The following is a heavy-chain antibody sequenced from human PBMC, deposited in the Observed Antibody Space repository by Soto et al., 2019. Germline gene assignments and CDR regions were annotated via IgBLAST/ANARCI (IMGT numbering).Heavy chain of an antibody. D-gene: IGHD6-19*01. CDR1: GGSFSGYY. Sequence: SETLSLTCAVYGGSFSGYYWSWIRQPPGKGLEWIGEINHSGSTNYNPSLKSRVTISVDTSKNQFSLKLSSVTAADTAVYYCARGYGVAVAGTWGQGTRVTVSS. J-gene: IGHJ3*01. CDR2: INHSGST. CDR3: ARGYGVAVAGT. V-gene: IGHV4-34*01.